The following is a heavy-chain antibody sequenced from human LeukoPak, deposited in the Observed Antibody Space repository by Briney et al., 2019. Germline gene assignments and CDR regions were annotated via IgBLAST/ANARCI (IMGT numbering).Heavy chain of an antibody. Sequence: SETLSLTCAVYGGSFSGYYWSWIRQPPGKGLEWIGEINHSGSTNYNPSLKSRVTISVDTSKNQFSLKLSSVTAADTAVYYCARPYSNYDYYYYVDVWGKGTTVTVSS. J-gene: IGHJ6*03. CDR2: INHSGST. V-gene: IGHV4-34*01. CDR3: ARPYSNYDYYYYVDV. D-gene: IGHD4-11*01. CDR1: GGSFSGYY.